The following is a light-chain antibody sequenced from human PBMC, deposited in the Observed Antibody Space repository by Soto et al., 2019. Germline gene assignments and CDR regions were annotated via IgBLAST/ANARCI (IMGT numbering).Light chain of an antibody. CDR3: QQYYNTGIT. V-gene: IGKV4-1*01. CDR2: WAS. CDR1: QSVLYSSNNKNY. Sequence: DIVMTQSPDSLAVSLGERATINCKSSQSVLYSSNNKNYLAWYQQRPGQPPKLLIYWASTRESGVPDRISGSGSETDFTLTISSLQAEDVAVYYCQQYYNTGITFGQGTRLEIK. J-gene: IGKJ5*01.